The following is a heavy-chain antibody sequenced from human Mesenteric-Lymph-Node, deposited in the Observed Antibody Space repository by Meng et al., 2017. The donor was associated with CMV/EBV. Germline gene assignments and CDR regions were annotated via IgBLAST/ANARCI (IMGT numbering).Heavy chain of an antibody. J-gene: IGHJ4*02. D-gene: IGHD3-22*01. V-gene: IGHV4-31*03. Sequence: SETLSLTCTVSGGSVRSGGYYWSWIRHHPGKGLEWIGYIYYSGNSGNTYYSPSLESRVNISADTTKNQFSLRLSSVTAADTAVYYCASIGDYYDSKSVDYWGQGTLVTVSS. CDR2: IYYSGNSGNT. CDR3: ASIGDYYDSKSVDY. CDR1: GGSVRSGGYY.